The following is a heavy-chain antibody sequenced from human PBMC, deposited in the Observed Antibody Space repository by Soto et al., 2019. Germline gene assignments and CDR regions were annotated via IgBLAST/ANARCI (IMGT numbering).Heavy chain of an antibody. Sequence: GGSLSLSCAASGFTFSSYGMHWVRQAPGKGLEWVAVIWYDGINKYYADSVKGRFTISRDNSKNTLYLQMNSLRAEDTAVYYCARDEGYYYGMDVWGQGTTVTVSS. V-gene: IGHV3-33*01. CDR3: ARDEGYYYGMDV. CDR1: GFTFSSYG. CDR2: IWYDGINK. J-gene: IGHJ6*02.